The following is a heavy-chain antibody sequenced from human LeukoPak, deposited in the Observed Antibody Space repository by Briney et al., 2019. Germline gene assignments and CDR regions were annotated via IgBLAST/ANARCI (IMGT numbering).Heavy chain of an antibody. CDR1: GGFSNYA. D-gene: IGHD5-12*01. CDR3: ARAHSGYDVKYFAY. CDR2: IIPILNTA. J-gene: IGHJ4*02. V-gene: IGHV1-69*04. Sequence: EASVKVSCKASGGFSNYAINWVRQAPGQGLEWMGRIIPILNTANSAEKFQGRVTITADKFTNTAYMELSSLRSEDTAIYYCARAHSGYDVKYFAYWGQGTLVTVSS.